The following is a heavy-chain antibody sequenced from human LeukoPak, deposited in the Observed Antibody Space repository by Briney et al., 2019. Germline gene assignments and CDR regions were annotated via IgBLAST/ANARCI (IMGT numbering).Heavy chain of an antibody. CDR3: ARGKAGVDTNWYFNL. CDR1: GFAFSNYW. CDR2: VKSDGTNT. Sequence: GGSLRPSCAASGFAFSNYWMHSVRQVPGKGLLWVSHVKSDGTNTRYADSVKGRFTISRDNAENTLYLQMNSLSAEDTAVYYCARGKAGVDTNWYFNLWGRGTLVTVSS. J-gene: IGHJ2*01. D-gene: IGHD3-10*01. V-gene: IGHV3-74*01.